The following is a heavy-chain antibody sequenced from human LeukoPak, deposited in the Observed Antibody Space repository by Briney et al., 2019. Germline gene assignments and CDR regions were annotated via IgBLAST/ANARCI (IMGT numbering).Heavy chain of an antibody. Sequence: TGGSLRLSCTASGFTFGDYAMSWVRQAPGKGLEWVGFIRSKAYGGTTEYAASVKGRFTISRDDSKSIASLQMNSLKTEDTAVYYCTRDLIGGRYSGSLHAFDIWGQGTMVTVSS. CDR3: TRDLIGGRYSGSLHAFDI. CDR2: IRSKAYGGTT. J-gene: IGHJ3*02. D-gene: IGHD1-26*01. V-gene: IGHV3-49*04. CDR1: GFTFGDYA.